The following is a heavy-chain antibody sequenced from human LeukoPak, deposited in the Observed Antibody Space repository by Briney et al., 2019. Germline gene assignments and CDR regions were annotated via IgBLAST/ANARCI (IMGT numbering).Heavy chain of an antibody. V-gene: IGHV3-21*01. D-gene: IGHD3-3*01. CDR2: ISSRSSYI. CDR1: GFTFSSYN. J-gene: IGHJ4*02. Sequence: NPGGSLRLSCAASGFTFSSYNMKWVRQAPGKGLEWVSSISSRSSYIFYADSVKGQFTISRDNAKKSLYLQMNSLRAEDTAVYYCASGVNYFDYWGQGTLVTVSS. CDR3: ASGVNYFDY.